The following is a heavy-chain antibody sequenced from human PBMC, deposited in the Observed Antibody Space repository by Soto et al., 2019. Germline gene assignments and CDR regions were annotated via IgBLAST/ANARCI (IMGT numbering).Heavy chain of an antibody. D-gene: IGHD6-19*01. Sequence: GGSLRLSCAASGFSFSTYKMYWVRQAPGKGLVWVSRINSDGSTTSYADSVKGRFTISRDNAKNTLYLQMNSLRAEDTAVYYCARSPSSGWYYFDYWGQGP. CDR3: ARSPSSGWYYFDY. CDR1: GFSFSTYK. CDR2: INSDGSTT. J-gene: IGHJ4*02. V-gene: IGHV3-74*01.